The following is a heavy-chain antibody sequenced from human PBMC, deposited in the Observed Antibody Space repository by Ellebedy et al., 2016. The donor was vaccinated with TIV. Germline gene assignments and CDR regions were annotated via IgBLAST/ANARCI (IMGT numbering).Heavy chain of an antibody. Sequence: GESLKISCAASGFPFSNYAMHWVRQAPGKGLEWVAKIKPDGSDKWYVDSVKGRLTISRDSAKNSLYLQMNSLRAEDTAVYYCARVMVGVATFDYWGQGTLVTVSS. CDR3: ARVMVGVATFDY. D-gene: IGHD2-15*01. V-gene: IGHV3-7*01. J-gene: IGHJ4*02. CDR1: GFPFSNYA. CDR2: IKPDGSDK.